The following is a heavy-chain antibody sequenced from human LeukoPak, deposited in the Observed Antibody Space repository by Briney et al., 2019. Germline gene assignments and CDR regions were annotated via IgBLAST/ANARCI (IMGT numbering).Heavy chain of an antibody. CDR3: ARHVDATGYYFDY. V-gene: IGHV4-59*08. Sequence: SETPSLTCTVSGGSISSYYWSWIRQPPGKGLEWIGYIYYSGSTNYNPSLKSRVTISVDTSKNQFSLKLSSVTAADTAVYYCARHVDATGYYFDYWGQGTLVTVSS. CDR2: IYYSGST. J-gene: IGHJ4*02. CDR1: GGSISSYY.